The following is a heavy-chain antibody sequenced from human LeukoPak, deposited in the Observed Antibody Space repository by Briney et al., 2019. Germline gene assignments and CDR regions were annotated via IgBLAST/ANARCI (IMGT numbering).Heavy chain of an antibody. CDR2: ISGSGGGT. V-gene: IGHV3-23*01. CDR1: GFTFSSYA. CDR3: AKDSYYYDSSGYSFDY. D-gene: IGHD3-22*01. J-gene: IGHJ4*02. Sequence: PGGSLRLSCAASGFTFSSYAMSWVRLAPGKGLEWVSTISGSGGGTYYADSVKGRFTISRDSSKNTLYLQMNSLRAEDTALYYCAKDSYYYDSSGYSFDYWGQGTLVTVSS.